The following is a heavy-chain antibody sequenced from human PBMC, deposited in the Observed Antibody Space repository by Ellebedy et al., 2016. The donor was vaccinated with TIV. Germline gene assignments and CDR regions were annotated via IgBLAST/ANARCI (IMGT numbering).Heavy chain of an antibody. D-gene: IGHD2-15*01. CDR3: VRGYCSGGTCHRGY. V-gene: IGHV3-7*01. Sequence: GESLKISCAASGFTFSTYWMSWVRQAPGKGLEWVANTNQDGSEQYYVDSVKGRVTISRDNAKSSLYLQMNSLRVEDTAVYYCVRGYCSGGTCHRGYWGQGTLVTVSS. CDR1: GFTFSTYW. CDR2: TNQDGSEQ. J-gene: IGHJ4*02.